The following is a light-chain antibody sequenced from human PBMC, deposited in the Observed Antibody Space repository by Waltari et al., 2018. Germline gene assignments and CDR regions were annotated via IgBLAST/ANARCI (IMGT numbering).Light chain of an antibody. Sequence: DIQMTQSPSSLSASVGDRITITCLASQGIGNYLAWYQQKPGKVPKLLISGASALQSGVPSRFSGSGSGTDFTLTISSLQPEDVGTYYCQKSKRAPFTFGQGTKLEI. V-gene: IGKV1-27*01. CDR1: QGIGNY. CDR3: QKSKRAPFT. CDR2: GAS. J-gene: IGKJ2*01.